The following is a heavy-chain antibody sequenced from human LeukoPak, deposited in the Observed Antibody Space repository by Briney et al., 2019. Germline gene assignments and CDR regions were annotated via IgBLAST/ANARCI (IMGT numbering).Heavy chain of an antibody. CDR3: ARADSGAYSINY. CDR1: GYSFTGYN. Sequence: GASVKVSCKASGYSFTGYNIHWVRQAPGQGLEWMGWMIPNSGDTNTAQEFQGRVAMTRDTSINTAYMELTGLRSDDTAIYYCARADSGAYSINYWGQGTLVTVFS. D-gene: IGHD1-26*01. CDR2: MIPNSGDT. V-gene: IGHV1-2*02. J-gene: IGHJ4*02.